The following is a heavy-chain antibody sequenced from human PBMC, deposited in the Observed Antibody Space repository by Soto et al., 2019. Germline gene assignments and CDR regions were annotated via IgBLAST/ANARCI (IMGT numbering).Heavy chain of an antibody. J-gene: IGHJ6*02. CDR3: ANSRHGGYNYHYYYYGMDV. Sequence: QVQLVESGGGVVQPGRSLRLSCAASGFTFSSYGMHWVRQAPGKGLEWVAVISYDGSNKYYADSVKGRFTISRDNSKNTQYLQMNSLRAENTAVYYGANSRHGGYNYHYYYYGMDVWGQGTTVTVSS. D-gene: IGHD5-12*01. V-gene: IGHV3-30*18. CDR2: ISYDGSNK. CDR1: GFTFSSYG.